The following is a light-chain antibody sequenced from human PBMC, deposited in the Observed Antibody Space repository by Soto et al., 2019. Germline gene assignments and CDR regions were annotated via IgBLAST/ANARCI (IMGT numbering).Light chain of an antibody. J-gene: IGLJ2*01. Sequence: QSALTQPASVSGSPGQSITISCTGTNGDVGAYNYVSWYQQHPGKVPKLMIYDVTNRPSGVSNRFSGSKSGNTASLTISGLQAEDEADYYCSSYTRTSTQVFGGGTKLTVL. CDR1: NGDVGAYNY. CDR2: DVT. CDR3: SSYTRTSTQV. V-gene: IGLV2-14*03.